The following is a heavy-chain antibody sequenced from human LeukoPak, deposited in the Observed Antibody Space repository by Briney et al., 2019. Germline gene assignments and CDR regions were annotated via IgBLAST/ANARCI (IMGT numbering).Heavy chain of an antibody. J-gene: IGHJ4*02. CDR1: GFTFSSYA. V-gene: IGHV3-23*01. Sequence: GGSLRLSCAPSGFTFSSYAMSWVRQAPRQWLEWVTAISGSGGSTYYADSVKGRFTISRDNSKNTLYLQMNSLRAEDTAVYYCANHGYYDFWTGGFDYWGQGTLVTVSS. CDR3: ANHGYYDFWTGGFDY. D-gene: IGHD3-3*01. CDR2: ISGSGGST.